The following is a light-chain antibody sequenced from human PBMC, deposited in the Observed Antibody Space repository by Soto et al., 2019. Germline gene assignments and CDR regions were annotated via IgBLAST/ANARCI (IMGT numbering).Light chain of an antibody. CDR1: SSDVGGYNS. V-gene: IGLV2-14*01. J-gene: IGLJ2*01. CDR3: SSYTSSSTRV. Sequence: QSALTQPASVSGSPGQSITISCTGTSSDVGGYNSVSWYQQHPGKAPKLMIYDVSNRPAGVSNRFSGSKSGNTASLTISGLQAEDEDDYYCSSYTSSSTRVFGRGTQLTVL. CDR2: DVS.